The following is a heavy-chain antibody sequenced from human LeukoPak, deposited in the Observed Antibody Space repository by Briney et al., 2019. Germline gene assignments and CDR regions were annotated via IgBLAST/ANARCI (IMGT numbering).Heavy chain of an antibody. CDR2: ISGSGGST. D-gene: IGHD5-12*01. CDR1: GGSFSGYY. V-gene: IGHV3-23*01. Sequence: ETLSLTCAVYGGSFSGYYWSWVRQAPGKGLEWVSAISGSGGSTYYADSVKGRSTISRDNSKNTLYLQMNSLRAEDTAVYYCAKSGWLRLDYWGQGTLVTVSS. J-gene: IGHJ4*02. CDR3: AKSGWLRLDY.